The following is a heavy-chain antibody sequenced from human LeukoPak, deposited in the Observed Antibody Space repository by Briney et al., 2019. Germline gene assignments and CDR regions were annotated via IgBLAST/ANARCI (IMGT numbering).Heavy chain of an antibody. CDR1: GGSISSYY. V-gene: IGHV4-59*12. CDR3: ARDDYDFWSGYYSRWFDP. Sequence: SETLSLTCTVSGGSISSYYWSWIRQPPGKGLEWIGYIYYSGSTNYNPSLKSRVTISVDTSKNQFSLKLSSVTAADTAVYYCARDDYDFWSGYYSRWFDPWGQGTLVTVFS. D-gene: IGHD3-3*01. CDR2: IYYSGST. J-gene: IGHJ5*02.